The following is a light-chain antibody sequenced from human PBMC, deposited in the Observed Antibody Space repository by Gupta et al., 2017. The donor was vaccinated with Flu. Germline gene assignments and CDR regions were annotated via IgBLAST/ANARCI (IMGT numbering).Light chain of an antibody. CDR3: QQNVGTPTS. Sequence: DIQMTQSPSSLSASVGDRVTITCRASQTIKTYLNWYRQKSGKAPTLLVYDAATLHTGVPSRFSGSGSGTDFTLTISSLQPEDFATYFCQQNVGTPTSFGQGTRLEIK. CDR1: QTIKTY. CDR2: DAA. V-gene: IGKV1-39*01. J-gene: IGKJ5*01.